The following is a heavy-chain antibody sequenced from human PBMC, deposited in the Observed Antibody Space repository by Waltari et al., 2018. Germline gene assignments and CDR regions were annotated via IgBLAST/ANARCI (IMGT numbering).Heavy chain of an antibody. D-gene: IGHD5-12*01. CDR3: ASVADTGYKTN. J-gene: IGHJ4*02. CDR2: ISFDSNNK. CDR1: GVTFHNYD. V-gene: IGHV3-30-3*01. Sequence: QVDLVESGGGVVQPGRSLRLSCAASGVTFHNYDMHWVRQARGKGLEWVAAISFDSNNKYYTDSVKGRFTISRDNSKNMLYREMNSLGTEDTALYYCASVADTGYKTNWGQGTLVTVSS.